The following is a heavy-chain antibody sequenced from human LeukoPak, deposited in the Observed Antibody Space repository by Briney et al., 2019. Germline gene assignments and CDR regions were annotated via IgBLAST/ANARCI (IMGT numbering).Heavy chain of an antibody. D-gene: IGHD3-9*01. CDR3: ARVGAYDILTGYYMGWFDP. CDR1: GYTFTSYD. CDR2: MNPNSGNT. Sequence: ASVKVSCKASGYTFTSYDINWVRQATGQGLEWMGWMNPNSGNTGYAQKFQGRVTMTRNTSISTAYMELSSLRSEDTAVYYCARVGAYDILTGYYMGWFDPWGQGTLVTVSS. V-gene: IGHV1-8*01. J-gene: IGHJ5*02.